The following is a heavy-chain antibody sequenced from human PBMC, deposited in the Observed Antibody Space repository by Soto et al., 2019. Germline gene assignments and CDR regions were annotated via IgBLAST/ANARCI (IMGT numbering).Heavy chain of an antibody. Sequence: PSETLSLTCTVSGGSISSGGYYWSWIRQHPGKGLEWIGYIYYSGSTYYNPSLRSRVTISVDTSKNQFSLKLSSVTAADTAVYYCARGAPMYGYGTNGVSDFDYWGQGTLVTVSS. CDR1: GGSISSGGYY. D-gene: IGHD2-8*01. V-gene: IGHV4-31*03. CDR3: ARGAPMYGYGTNGVSDFDY. CDR2: IYYSGST. J-gene: IGHJ4*02.